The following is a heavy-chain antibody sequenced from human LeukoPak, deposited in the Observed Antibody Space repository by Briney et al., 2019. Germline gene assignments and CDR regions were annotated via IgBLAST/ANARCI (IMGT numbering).Heavy chain of an antibody. CDR3: ARVGGYYPSHWYFDL. V-gene: IGHV1-46*01. J-gene: IGHJ2*01. CDR1: GYTFTGYY. Sequence: ASVKVSCKASGYTFTGYYMHWVRQAPGQGLEWMGIINPSGGSTSYAQKFQGRVTMTSDTSMSTAYMELSRLRSDDTTVYYCARVGGYYPSHWYFDLWGRGTLVTVSS. CDR2: INPSGGST. D-gene: IGHD3-22*01.